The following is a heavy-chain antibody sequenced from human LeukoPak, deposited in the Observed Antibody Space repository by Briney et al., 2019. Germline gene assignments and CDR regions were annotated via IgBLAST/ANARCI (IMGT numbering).Heavy chain of an antibody. Sequence: GRSLRLSCAASGFTFSSYAMHWVRQAPGKGLEWVAVISYDGSNKYYADSVKGRFTISRDNSKNTLYLQMNSLRAEGTAVYYCARGPYYDSSGSSLDYWGQGTLVTVSS. V-gene: IGHV3-30-3*01. J-gene: IGHJ4*02. CDR3: ARGPYYDSSGSSLDY. D-gene: IGHD3-22*01. CDR2: ISYDGSNK. CDR1: GFTFSSYA.